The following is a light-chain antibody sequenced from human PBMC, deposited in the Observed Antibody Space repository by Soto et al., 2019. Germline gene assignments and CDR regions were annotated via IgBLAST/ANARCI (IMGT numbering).Light chain of an antibody. J-gene: IGKJ2*02. CDR3: QQRSRWPRGT. CDR2: AAA. Sequence: VLTQSPATLSLSPGESATLSCRASQNVGNNLAWYQQKSGQAPRLLIYAAADRATGVPARFSGGMSGTDFTLTISSLEPEDFATYFCQQRSRWPRGTFGRRTKVEMK. CDR1: QNVGNN. V-gene: IGKV3-11*01.